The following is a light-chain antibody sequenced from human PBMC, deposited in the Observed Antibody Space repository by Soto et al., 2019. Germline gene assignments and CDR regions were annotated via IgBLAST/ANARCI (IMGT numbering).Light chain of an antibody. CDR2: GAS. CDR1: QSVGTN. Sequence: IVVTQSPATLSVSPGERATLSCRASQSVGTNLAWYQQKPGQAPRLLIFGASTRATGCPARCSGSGSGTEFTLTLSSLQPEDFAVYYCLQYDKWPRTFGQGTKVEIK. J-gene: IGKJ1*01. V-gene: IGKV3-15*01. CDR3: LQYDKWPRT.